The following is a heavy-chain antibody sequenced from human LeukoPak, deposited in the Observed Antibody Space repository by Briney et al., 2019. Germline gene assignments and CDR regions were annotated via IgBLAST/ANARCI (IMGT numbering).Heavy chain of an antibody. V-gene: IGHV1-69*13. Sequence: SVTVSCTASGGTFSSYAISWVRQAPGQGLEWMGGIIPIFGTANYAQKFQGRITITADESTSTAYMELSSLRSEDTAVYYCASRTVTGYYYYGMDVWGQGTTVTVSS. CDR2: IIPIFGTA. CDR3: ASRTVTGYYYYGMDV. D-gene: IGHD4-17*01. CDR1: GGTFSSYA. J-gene: IGHJ6*02.